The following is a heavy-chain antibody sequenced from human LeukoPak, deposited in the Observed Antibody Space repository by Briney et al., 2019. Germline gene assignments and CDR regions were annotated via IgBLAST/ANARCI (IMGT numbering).Heavy chain of an antibody. V-gene: IGHV1-69*04. CDR1: GGTFSSYA. CDR2: IIPILGIA. CDR3: ASLEGAYSSSVGY. D-gene: IGHD6-6*01. J-gene: IGHJ4*02. Sequence: ASVKVSCKASGGTFSSYAISWVRQAPGQGLEWMGRIIPILGIANYAQKFQGRVTITADKSTSTAYMELSSLRSEDTAVYYCASLEGAYSSSVGYWGQGTLVTVSS.